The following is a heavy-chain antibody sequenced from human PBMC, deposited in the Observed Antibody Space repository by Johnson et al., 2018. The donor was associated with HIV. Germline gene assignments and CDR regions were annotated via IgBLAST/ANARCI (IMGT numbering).Heavy chain of an antibody. V-gene: IGHV3-66*01. CDR1: GFTVSSNY. D-gene: IGHD1-26*01. J-gene: IGHJ3*02. Sequence: VQLVESGGGLVQPGGSLRLSCAASGFTVSSNYMSWVRQAPGKGLEWVSVIYSGGSTYYADSVKGRFTISRDNSKNTLYLQMNSLRAEDTALYYCARDSVGARGAFDIWGQGTMVTVSS. CDR2: IYSGGST. CDR3: ARDSVGARGAFDI.